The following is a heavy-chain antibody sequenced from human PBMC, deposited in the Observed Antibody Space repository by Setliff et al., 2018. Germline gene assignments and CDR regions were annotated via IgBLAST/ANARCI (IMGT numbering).Heavy chain of an antibody. D-gene: IGHD6-6*01. J-gene: IGHJ4*02. CDR3: ATRRAARSPLTG. CDR2: ISAYNGNT. V-gene: IGHV1-18*01. Sequence: ASVKVSCKASGYTFSSYGISWVRQAPGQGLEWVGWISAYNGNTNYAQKFQGRVTMTTDTSTSTGYMELRSQRPDDTAVYYCATRRAARSPLTGWGQGTLVTVSS. CDR1: GYTFSSYG.